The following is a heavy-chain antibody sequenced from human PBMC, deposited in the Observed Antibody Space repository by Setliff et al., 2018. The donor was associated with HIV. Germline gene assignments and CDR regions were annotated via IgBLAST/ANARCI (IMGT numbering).Heavy chain of an antibody. CDR2: IYYSGDT. V-gene: IGHV4-59*01. Sequence: PSETLSLTCNVSGDSITSYYWIWIRQSPGKGLEWIGYIYYSGDTNYNPSLKSRVTMSVATSKNQFSLKLSSVTAADTAVYYCARCPSPPYCTSTTCYVDYYYMDVWGKGTTVTVSS. D-gene: IGHD2-2*01. J-gene: IGHJ6*03. CDR1: GDSITSYY. CDR3: ARCPSPPYCTSTTCYVDYYYMDV.